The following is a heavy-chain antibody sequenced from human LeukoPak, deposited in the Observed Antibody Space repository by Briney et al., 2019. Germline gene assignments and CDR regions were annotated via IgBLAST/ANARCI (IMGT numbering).Heavy chain of an antibody. CDR2: IRYDGSNK. CDR3: AKVLAAAGTFDY. V-gene: IGHV3-30*02. Sequence: GGSLRLSCAASGFTFISYGMHWVRQAPGKGLEWVAFIRYDGSNKYYADSVKGRFTISRDNSKNTLYLQMNSLRAEDTAVYYCAKVLAAAGTFDYWGQGILVTVSS. CDR1: GFTFISYG. J-gene: IGHJ4*02. D-gene: IGHD6-13*01.